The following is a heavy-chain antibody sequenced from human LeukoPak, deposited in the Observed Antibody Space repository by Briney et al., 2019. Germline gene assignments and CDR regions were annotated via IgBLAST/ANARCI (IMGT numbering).Heavy chain of an antibody. V-gene: IGHV1-69*13. CDR1: GGTFSSYA. CDR2: IIPIFGTA. Sequence: ASVKVSCKASGGTFSSYAISWVQQAPGQGLEWMGGIIPIFGTANYAQRFQGRVTITADESTSTAYMELSSLRSEDTAVYYCANQLRFLGYYYYGMDVWGQGTTVTVSS. D-gene: IGHD3-3*01. CDR3: ANQLRFLGYYYYGMDV. J-gene: IGHJ6*02.